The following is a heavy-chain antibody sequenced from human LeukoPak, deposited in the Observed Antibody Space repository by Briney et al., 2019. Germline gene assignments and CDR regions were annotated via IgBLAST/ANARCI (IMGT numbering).Heavy chain of an antibody. V-gene: IGHV4-31*03. CDR3: ARRRSLPSDAFDI. CDR1: GVSISSGVYY. Sequence: PSETLSLTCSVSGVSISSGVYYWSWIRQHPGKGLEWIGYIYYSGSTYHNPSLKSRVSISVDTSKNQFSLKLSSGTAADTAVYYCARRRSLPSDAFDIWGQGTMVTVS. CDR2: IYYSGST. J-gene: IGHJ3*02.